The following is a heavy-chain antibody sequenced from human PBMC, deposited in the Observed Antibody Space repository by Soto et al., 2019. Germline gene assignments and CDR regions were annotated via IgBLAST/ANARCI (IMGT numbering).Heavy chain of an antibody. CDR1: GLSFNNAW. Sequence: EVQLVESGGDLVKPGGSLRVSCAVSGLSFNNAWLSWVRQAPGKGLEWVGRIKSKTDGETTEYAAPVKGRFTISRDDSKDPMYLQMNSLRVEDTAVYYCTSDPQWGFWGRGTMVTVS. D-gene: IGHD2-8*01. V-gene: IGHV3-15*07. J-gene: IGHJ3*01. CDR3: TSDPQWGF. CDR2: IKSKTDGETT.